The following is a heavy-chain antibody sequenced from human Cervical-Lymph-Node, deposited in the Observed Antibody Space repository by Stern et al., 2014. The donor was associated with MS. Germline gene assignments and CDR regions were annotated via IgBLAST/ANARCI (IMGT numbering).Heavy chain of an antibody. CDR3: IHTSPRVPGIDY. CDR1: GFSLTTSGVG. D-gene: IGHD6-13*01. V-gene: IGHV2-5*02. Sequence: QVTLRESGPTLVKPTQTLTLKCIFSGFSLTTSGVGVGWIRQPPGKALDWLGFIYWDGDKRYSPSLKRRITITKDTSKTQVVLTMTNMDPVDTATYYCIHTSPRVPGIDYWGQGTLVTVSS. J-gene: IGHJ4*02. CDR2: IYWDGDK.